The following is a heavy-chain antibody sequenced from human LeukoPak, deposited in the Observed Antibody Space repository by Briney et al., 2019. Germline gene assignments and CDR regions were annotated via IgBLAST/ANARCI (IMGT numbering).Heavy chain of an antibody. Sequence: SETLSLTCTVSGGSISSSSYYWGWIRQPPGKGLEWIGSIYYSGSTSYNPSLKSRVTISADTSKNQFSLKLSSVTAADTAVYYCARNSSGGWFDPWGQGTLVTVSS. CDR1: GGSISSSSYY. V-gene: IGHV4-39*01. CDR3: ARNSSGGWFDP. CDR2: IYYSGST. J-gene: IGHJ5*02. D-gene: IGHD6-19*01.